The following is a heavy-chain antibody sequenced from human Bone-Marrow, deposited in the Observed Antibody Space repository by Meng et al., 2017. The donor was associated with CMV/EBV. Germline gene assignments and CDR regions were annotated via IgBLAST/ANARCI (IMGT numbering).Heavy chain of an antibody. Sequence: ASVKVSCKASGYTFTGYYMHWVRQAPGQGLEWMGWINPNSGGTNYAQKFQGRVTMTRDTSISTAYMELSRLRSDDTAVYYCARDSSDYDFWSGNCYFDYWGQGTLVTVSS. V-gene: IGHV1-2*02. CDR1: GYTFTGYY. CDR2: INPNSGGT. D-gene: IGHD3-3*01. J-gene: IGHJ4*02. CDR3: ARDSSDYDFWSGNCYFDY.